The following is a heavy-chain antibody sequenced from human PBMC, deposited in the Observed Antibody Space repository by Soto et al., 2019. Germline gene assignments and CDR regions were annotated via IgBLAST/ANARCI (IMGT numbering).Heavy chain of an antibody. J-gene: IGHJ3*02. CDR3: ARGGVDTAMVDAFDI. Sequence: SVKVSCKASGGTFSSYAISWVRQAPGQGLEWMGGIIPIFGTANYAQKFQGRVTVTADESTSTAYMELSSLRSEDTAVYYCARGGVDTAMVDAFDIWGQGTMVTVSS. D-gene: IGHD5-18*01. CDR1: GGTFSSYA. V-gene: IGHV1-69*13. CDR2: IIPIFGTA.